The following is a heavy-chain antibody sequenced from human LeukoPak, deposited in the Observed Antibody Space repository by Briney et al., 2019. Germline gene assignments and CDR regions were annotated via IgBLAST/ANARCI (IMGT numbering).Heavy chain of an antibody. CDR1: GYTFTSYY. D-gene: IGHD3-22*01. CDR3: ARDGGREGYDSSGYYYEDAFDI. Sequence: ASVKVSCKASGYTFTSYYMHWVRQAPGQGLEWMGIINPSGGSTSYAQKFQGRVTMTRDMSTSTVYMELSSLRSEDTAVYYCARDGGREGYDSSGYYYEDAFDIWGQGTMVTVSS. V-gene: IGHV1-46*01. J-gene: IGHJ3*02. CDR2: INPSGGST.